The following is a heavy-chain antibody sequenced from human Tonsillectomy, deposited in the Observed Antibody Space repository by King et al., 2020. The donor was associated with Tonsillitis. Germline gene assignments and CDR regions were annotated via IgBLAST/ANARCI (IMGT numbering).Heavy chain of an antibody. CDR3: ARDIDGSLDY. CDR1: GFTLSNCW. J-gene: IGHJ4*02. CDR2: INQGGNGK. Sequence: VQLVESGGGLVQPGGSLRLSCAASGFTLSNCWMAWVRQAPGKGLEWVANINQGGNGKNYVDSVKGGFTISRENAKNSLYLQMNSLRAEDTAVYYCARDIDGSLDYWGQGTLVTVSS. V-gene: IGHV3-7*01. D-gene: IGHD3-10*01.